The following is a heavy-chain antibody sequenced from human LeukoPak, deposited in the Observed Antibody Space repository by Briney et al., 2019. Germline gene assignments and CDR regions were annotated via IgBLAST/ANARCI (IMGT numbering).Heavy chain of an antibody. D-gene: IGHD3-10*01. CDR2: INHSGST. Sequence: PSETLSLTCAVSGGSISSSNWWSWVRQPPGKGLEWIGEINHSGSTNYNPSLKSRVTISVDTSKDQFSLKLSSVPAADTAVYYCARGHGSGSYYSHSYWGQGTLVTVSS. CDR1: GGSISSSNW. V-gene: IGHV4-4*02. J-gene: IGHJ4*02. CDR3: ARGHGSGSYYSHSY.